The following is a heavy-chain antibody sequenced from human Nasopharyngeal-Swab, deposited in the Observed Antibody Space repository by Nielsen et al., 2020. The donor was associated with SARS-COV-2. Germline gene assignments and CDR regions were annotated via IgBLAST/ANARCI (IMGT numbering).Heavy chain of an antibody. Sequence: GESLKISCAASGFTFSNFAMSWVRQAPGKGLEWVSSISGGSANTYYADFVKGRFTISRDNSKNTLYLQMNSLRAEDTAVYYCARDIGSYSDYWGQGTLVTVSS. CDR1: GFTFSNFA. V-gene: IGHV3-23*01. CDR2: ISGGSANT. CDR3: ARDIGSYSDY. J-gene: IGHJ4*02. D-gene: IGHD1-26*01.